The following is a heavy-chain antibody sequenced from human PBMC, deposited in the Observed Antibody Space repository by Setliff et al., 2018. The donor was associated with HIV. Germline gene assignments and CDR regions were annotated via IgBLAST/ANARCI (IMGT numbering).Heavy chain of an antibody. J-gene: IGHJ4*02. D-gene: IGHD1-26*01. CDR3: ARYRRDDYYLTAYFDS. Sequence: SETLSLTCTVSGGSISSGSYYWSWIRQPAGKGLEWIGNVYHTGSTYYNPSLKSRVTISVDTSKNQFSLKLSSVIAADTAVYYCARYRRDDYYLTAYFDSWGQGTLVTVSS. CDR2: VYHTGST. V-gene: IGHV4-39*07. CDR1: GGSISSGSYY.